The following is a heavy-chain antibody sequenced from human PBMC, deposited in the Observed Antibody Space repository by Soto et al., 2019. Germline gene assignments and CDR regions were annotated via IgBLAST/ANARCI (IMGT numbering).Heavy chain of an antibody. V-gene: IGHV4-34*01. CDR3: ARFIDSSSWYGKNWFDP. D-gene: IGHD6-13*01. CDR1: GGSFSGYY. Sequence: PSETLSLTCAVYGGSFSGYYWSWIRQPPGKGLEWIGEINHSGSTNYNPSLKSRVTISVDTSKNQFSLKLSSVTAADTAVYYCARFIDSSSWYGKNWFDPWGQGTLVTVSS. J-gene: IGHJ5*02. CDR2: INHSGST.